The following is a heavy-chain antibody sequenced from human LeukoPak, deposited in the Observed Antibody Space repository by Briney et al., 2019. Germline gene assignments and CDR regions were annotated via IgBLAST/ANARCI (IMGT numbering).Heavy chain of an antibody. CDR2: IYYSGST. CDR1: GGSISSYY. J-gene: IGHJ4*02. V-gene: IGHV4-59*01. D-gene: IGHD5-12*01. Sequence: SETVSLTCTVSGGSISSYYWSWIRQPPGKGLEWIGYIYYSGSTNYNPSLKSRVTISVDTSESQFSLKLSSVTAADTAVYYCARLGGYGYFDYWGQGTLVTVSS. CDR3: ARLGGYGYFDY.